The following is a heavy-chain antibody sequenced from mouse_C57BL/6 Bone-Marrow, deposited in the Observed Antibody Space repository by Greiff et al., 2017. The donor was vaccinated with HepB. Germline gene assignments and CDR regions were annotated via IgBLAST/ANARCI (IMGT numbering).Heavy chain of an antibody. CDR2: ISDGGSYT. J-gene: IGHJ4*01. CDR3: ATLSSHY. D-gene: IGHD1-1*01. Sequence: EVKLVESGGGLVKPGGSLKLSCAASGFTFSSYAMSWVRQTPEKRLEWVATISDGGSYTYYPDNVKGRFTISRDNAKNNLYLQMSHLKSDDTAMYYCATLSSHYWGQGTSVTVSS. V-gene: IGHV5-4*03. CDR1: GFTFSSYA.